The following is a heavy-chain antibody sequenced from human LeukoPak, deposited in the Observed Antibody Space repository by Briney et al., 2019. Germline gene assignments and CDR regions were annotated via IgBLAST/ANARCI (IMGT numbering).Heavy chain of an antibody. CDR1: GGSISSSNW. D-gene: IGHD6-13*01. CDR3: ARDGGSSWSDAFDI. CDR2: IYHSGST. Sequence: PSGTLSLTCAVSGGSISSSNWWSWVRQPPGKGLEWIGEIYHSGSTNYNPSLKSRVTISVDKSKNQFSLKLSSVTAADTAVYYCARDGGSSWSDAFDIWGQGTMVTVSS. V-gene: IGHV4-4*02. J-gene: IGHJ3*02.